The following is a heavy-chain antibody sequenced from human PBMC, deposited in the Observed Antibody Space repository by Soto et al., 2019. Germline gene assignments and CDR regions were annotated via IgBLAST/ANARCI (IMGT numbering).Heavy chain of an antibody. D-gene: IGHD1-20*01. CDR3: ARAGRNWNDRGLNYYYYGTDV. Sequence: TVSGGSIISGGYYLIWIRQHPGKGLEWIGYIYYSGSTYYNPSLKSRVTISVDTSKNQFSLKLSSVTAADTAVYYCARAGRNWNDRGLNYYYYGTDVWGQGPTVTVSS. V-gene: IGHV4-31*02. CDR1: GGSIISGGYY. CDR2: IYYSGST. J-gene: IGHJ6*02.